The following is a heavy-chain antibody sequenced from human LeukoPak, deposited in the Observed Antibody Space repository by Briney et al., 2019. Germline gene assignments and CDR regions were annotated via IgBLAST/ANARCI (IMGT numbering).Heavy chain of an antibody. J-gene: IGHJ3*02. CDR2: ITWNSGRI. CDR1: GFIFDESA. D-gene: IGHD5-24*01. Sequence: GRSLRLSCAASGFIFDESALHWVRQTPGKGLEWNSGITWNSGRIAYRDSVKGRFTISRDNAKNSLYLQMNSLRTEDTALYYCVKDLRDGYNSDYVFHIWGQGTMVTVSS. V-gene: IGHV3-9*01. CDR3: VKDLRDGYNSDYVFHI.